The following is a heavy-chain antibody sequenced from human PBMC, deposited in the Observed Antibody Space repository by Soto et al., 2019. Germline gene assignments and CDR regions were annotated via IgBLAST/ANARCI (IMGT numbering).Heavy chain of an antibody. Sequence: SETLSLTCAVSGCSLSSYYWSWIRQPPGKGLEWIGYIYYSGSTNYNPSLKSRVTISVDTSKNQFSLKLSSVTAADTAVYYCARRYGKNAFDIWGQGTMVTVSS. CDR1: GCSLSSYY. D-gene: IGHD5-18*01. CDR2: IYYSGST. V-gene: IGHV4-59*01. CDR3: ARRYGKNAFDI. J-gene: IGHJ3*02.